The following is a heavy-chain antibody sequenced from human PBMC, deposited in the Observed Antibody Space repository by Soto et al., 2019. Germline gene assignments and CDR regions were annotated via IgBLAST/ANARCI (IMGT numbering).Heavy chain of an antibody. V-gene: IGHV3-7*01. J-gene: IGHJ3*02. CDR3: ARGGIGYCTGETCYYTAFDI. CDR1: GFTFSTSW. CDR2: IKQDGSEK. Sequence: EVQLVESGGGLVQPGGSLRLSCAASGFTFSTSWMSWVRQAPGKGLEWMANIKQDGSEKYYVDSMKGRFTISRDNAKNSLYLQKNSLRAEDTAVYYCARGGIGYCTGETCYYTAFDIWGQGAMVTVSS. D-gene: IGHD2-8*02.